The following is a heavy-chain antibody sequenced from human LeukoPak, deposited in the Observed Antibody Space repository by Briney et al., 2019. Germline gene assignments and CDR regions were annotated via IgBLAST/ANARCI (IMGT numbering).Heavy chain of an antibody. V-gene: IGHV1-18*01. CDR2: ISAYNGNT. Sequence: ASVKVSCKASGGTFTSYGISWVRQAPGQGLEWMGWISAYNGNTNYAQKLQGRVTMTTDTSTSTAYMELRSLRSDDTAVYYCARDSNWNDSPMIDYWGQGTLVTVSS. CDR3: ARDSNWNDSPMIDY. J-gene: IGHJ4*02. D-gene: IGHD1-1*01. CDR1: GGTFTSYG.